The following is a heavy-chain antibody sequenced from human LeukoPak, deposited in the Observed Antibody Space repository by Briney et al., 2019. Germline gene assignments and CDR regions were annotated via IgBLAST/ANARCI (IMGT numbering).Heavy chain of an antibody. CDR1: GFTFSSYA. J-gene: IGHJ4*02. V-gene: IGHV3-23*01. CDR2: ISGSSAST. Sequence: GGSLRLSCAASGFTFSSYAMSWVRQAPGKGLEWVSAISGSSASTYYADSVKGRFTISRDNSKNTLYLQMNSLRAEDTAVYYCAKDPRYYYDSSGSEPDWGQGTLVTVSS. CDR3: AKDPRYYYDSSGSEPD. D-gene: IGHD3-22*01.